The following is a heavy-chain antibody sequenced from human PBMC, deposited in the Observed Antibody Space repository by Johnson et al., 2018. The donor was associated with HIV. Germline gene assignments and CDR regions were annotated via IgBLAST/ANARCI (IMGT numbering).Heavy chain of an antibody. V-gene: IGHV3-74*01. CDR2: INSDGSSS. J-gene: IGHJ3*02. Sequence: VQLVESGGGLVKPGGSLRLSCAASGFTLSSYWMHWVRQVPGKGPVWVSRINSDGSSSAYADSVKGRFTISRDGAKNTLYLQMNSLRAEDTAVYYCARDDGGGGDAFDIWGQGTMVTVSS. D-gene: IGHD2-15*01. CDR1: GFTLSSYW. CDR3: ARDDGGGGDAFDI.